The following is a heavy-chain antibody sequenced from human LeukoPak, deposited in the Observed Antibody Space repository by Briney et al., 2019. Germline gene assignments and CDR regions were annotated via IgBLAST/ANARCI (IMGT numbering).Heavy chain of an antibody. J-gene: IGHJ6*02. D-gene: IGHD4-23*01. Sequence: GGSLRLSCAASGFTFSSYGMHWVRQAPGKGLEWVAVIWYDGSNKYYADSVKGRFTISRDNSKNTLYLQMNSLRAEDTAVYYCAKDPVPSGNPHYYYYGMDVWGQGTTVTVSS. CDR1: GFTFSSYG. CDR3: AKDPVPSGNPHYYYYGMDV. CDR2: IWYDGSNK. V-gene: IGHV3-30*02.